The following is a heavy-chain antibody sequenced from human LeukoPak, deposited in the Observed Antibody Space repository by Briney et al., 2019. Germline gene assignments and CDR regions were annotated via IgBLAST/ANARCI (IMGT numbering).Heavy chain of an antibody. CDR2: MNPNSGNT. Sequence: ASVKVYCKASGYTFTSYDINWVRQATGQGLEWMGWMNPNSGNTGYAQKFQGRVTITADKSTSTAYMELSSLRSEDTAVYYCARDRARKSSSSYDYWGQGTLVTVSS. D-gene: IGHD6-6*01. CDR3: ARDRARKSSSSYDY. CDR1: GYTFTSYD. J-gene: IGHJ4*02. V-gene: IGHV1-8*01.